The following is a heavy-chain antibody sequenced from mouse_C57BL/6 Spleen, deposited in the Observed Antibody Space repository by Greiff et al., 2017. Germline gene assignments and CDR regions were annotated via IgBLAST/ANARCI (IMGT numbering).Heavy chain of an antibody. CDR1: GYTFTSYW. J-gene: IGHJ1*03. V-gene: IGHV1-69*01. CDR3: ARRNYYGSSFDV. Sequence: QVQLQQSGAELVMPGASVKLSCKASGYTFTSYWMHWVKQRPGQGLEWIGEIDPSDSYTNYNQKFKGKSTVTVDKSSSTAYMQLSSLTSEDSAVYYCARRNYYGSSFDVWGTGTTVTVSS. CDR2: IDPSDSYT. D-gene: IGHD1-1*01.